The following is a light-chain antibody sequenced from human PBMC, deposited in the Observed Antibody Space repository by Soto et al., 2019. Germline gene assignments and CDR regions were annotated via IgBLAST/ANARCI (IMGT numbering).Light chain of an antibody. J-gene: IGKJ2*01. CDR3: QQYNSYFPNT. V-gene: IGKV1-5*03. Sequence: DIQMTQSPSTLSAFVGDRVTITCRASQTLSKWLAWYQQKPGEAPKLLISRASTLESGVPSRFSGSGYGTEFTLTISGLRPEDFATNYCQQYNSYFPNTFGPRTKVEI. CDR2: RAS. CDR1: QTLSKW.